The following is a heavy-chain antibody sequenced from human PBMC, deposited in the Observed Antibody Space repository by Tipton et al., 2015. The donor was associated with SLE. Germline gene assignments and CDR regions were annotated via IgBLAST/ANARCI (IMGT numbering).Heavy chain of an antibody. Sequence: TLSLTCTVSGGSISSSSYYWSWIRQPPGKGLEWIGYIYYSGSTNYNPSLKSRVTISVDTFKNQFSLKLSSVTAADTAVYYCARHMTGVDAFDIWGQGTMVTVSS. J-gene: IGHJ3*02. CDR2: IYYSGST. CDR3: ARHMTGVDAFDI. D-gene: IGHD1-20*01. V-gene: IGHV4-61*05. CDR1: GGSISSSSYY.